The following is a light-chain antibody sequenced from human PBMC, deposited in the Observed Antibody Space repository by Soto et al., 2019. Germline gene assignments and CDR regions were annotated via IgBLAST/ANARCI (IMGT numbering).Light chain of an antibody. CDR2: DAS. J-gene: IGKJ1*01. Sequence: EIVLTQSPCTLSLSPGEIATFSCRASQSVISNYLACYQHKPRHAPRLLIYDASTRATGISARFSGSGSGTEFTLTISSLQSEDFAFYYCQQYNNWPWTFGQGTKVDI. CDR1: QSVISN. CDR3: QQYNNWPWT. V-gene: IGKV3-15*01.